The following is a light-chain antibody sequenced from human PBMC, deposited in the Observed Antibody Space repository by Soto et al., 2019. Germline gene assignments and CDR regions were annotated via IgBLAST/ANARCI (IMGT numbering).Light chain of an antibody. V-gene: IGKV3-11*01. J-gene: IGKJ4*01. CDR1: QSVSSS. CDR3: QQRSNWPLS. CDR2: DAS. Sequence: EIVLTQSPVTLSLSPGERATLSCRASQSVSSSLAWYQQKPGQAPRLLIYDASNRATGIPARFSGSGSEKEFNLTVSSLEPEDFEVYYCQQRSNWPLSFGGVTKVEIK.